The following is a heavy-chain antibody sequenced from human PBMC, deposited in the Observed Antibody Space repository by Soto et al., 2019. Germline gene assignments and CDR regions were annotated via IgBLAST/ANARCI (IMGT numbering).Heavy chain of an antibody. CDR1: GYTFTGYY. CDR2: INPNSGGT. Sequence: QVQLVQSGAEVKKPGASAKVSCKASGYTFTGYYMHWVRQAPGQGLEWMGWINPNSGGTNYAQKFQGWVTMTRDTSISTAYMELSRLRSDDTAVYYCARARQLVRGGFHYGMDVWGQGTTVTVSS. J-gene: IGHJ6*02. D-gene: IGHD6-6*01. V-gene: IGHV1-2*04. CDR3: ARARQLVRGGFHYGMDV.